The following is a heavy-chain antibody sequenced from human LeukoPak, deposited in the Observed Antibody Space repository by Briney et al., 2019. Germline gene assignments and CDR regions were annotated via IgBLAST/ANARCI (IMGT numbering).Heavy chain of an antibody. CDR2: ISSSSSTI. Sequence: GGSLRLSCAASGFTFSSYSMNWVRQAPGKGLEWVSYISSSSSTIYYADSVKGRFTISRDNAKNSLYLQMNSLRAEDTAVYYYARINHAWEPDYWGQGTLVTVSS. V-gene: IGHV3-48*01. CDR3: ARINHAWEPDY. CDR1: GFTFSSYS. J-gene: IGHJ4*02. D-gene: IGHD1-14*01.